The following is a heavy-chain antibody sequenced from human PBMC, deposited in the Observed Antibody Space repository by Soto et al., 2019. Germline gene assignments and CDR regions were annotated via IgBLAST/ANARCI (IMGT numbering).Heavy chain of an antibody. CDR1: GFTFSSYG. D-gene: IGHD3-10*01. V-gene: IGHV3-30*03. CDR3: ADERGGVFDY. CDR2: VSYDGSNK. Sequence: QVQLVESGGGVVQPGRSLRLSCAASGFTFSSYGMHWVRQAPGKGLEWVAVVSYDGSNKYYADSVKGRFTISRDNSKHTPYLQMDSLRAEDTAVYYGADERGGVFDYWAQGTLLTVSS. J-gene: IGHJ4*02.